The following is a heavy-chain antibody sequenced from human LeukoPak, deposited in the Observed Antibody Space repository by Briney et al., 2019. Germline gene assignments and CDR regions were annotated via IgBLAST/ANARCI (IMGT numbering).Heavy chain of an antibody. CDR1: GGSISSSGYY. J-gene: IGHJ4*02. CDR2: IYYSGST. D-gene: IGHD5-12*01. Sequence: SETLSLTCSVSGGSISSSGYYWGWIRQPPGKGLEWIASIYYSGSTYYNPSLKSRVTVSVDTSKNQFSLKLSSVTAADTAVYYCARDSEDMVATIRALDYWGQGTLVTVSS. CDR3: ARDSEDMVATIRALDY. V-gene: IGHV4-39*07.